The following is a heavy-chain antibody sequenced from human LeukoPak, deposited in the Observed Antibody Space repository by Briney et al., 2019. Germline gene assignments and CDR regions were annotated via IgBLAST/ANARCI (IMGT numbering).Heavy chain of an antibody. V-gene: IGHV1-46*03. J-gene: IGHJ3*02. CDR1: GYTFTSYY. Sequence: GASVKVSCKASGYTFTSYYIHWVRQAPGQGLEWMGIINPSGGSTSYAQKFQGRVTMTRDTSTSTVYMELSNLRSEDTAVYYCARDYGEVVVPAGSAFDIWGQGTMVTVSS. CDR3: ARDYGEVVVPAGSAFDI. CDR2: INPSGGST. D-gene: IGHD2-2*01.